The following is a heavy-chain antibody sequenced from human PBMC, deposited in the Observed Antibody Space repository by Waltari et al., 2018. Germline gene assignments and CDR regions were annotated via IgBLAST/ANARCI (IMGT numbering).Heavy chain of an antibody. CDR3: ATNPGYSSSWYDY. D-gene: IGHD6-13*01. J-gene: IGHJ4*02. CDR2: IYYSGIT. V-gene: IGHV4-39*07. CDR1: GGSISSSSYY. Sequence: QLQLQESGPGLVKPSETLSLTCTVSGGSISSSSYYWGWIRQPPGKGLEGIGRIYYSGITYYNPSLKSRVTISVDTSKNQFSLKLSSVTAADTAVYYCATNPGYSSSWYDYWGQGTLVTVSS.